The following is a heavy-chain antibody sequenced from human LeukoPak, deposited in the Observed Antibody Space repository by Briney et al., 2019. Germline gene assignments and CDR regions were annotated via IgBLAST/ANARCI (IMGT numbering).Heavy chain of an antibody. Sequence: GGSLRLSCVASGFTLSSYAMSWVRQAPGKGLQWVSSLGISGDYTWYAGSVKGRFTISRDNSRDTLSVQINSLRAEDTAVYYCAKLQSVVIPAAMLGLDYWGQGILVTVSS. CDR1: GFTLSSYA. CDR3: AKLQSVVIPAAMLGLDY. D-gene: IGHD2-2*01. J-gene: IGHJ4*02. CDR2: LGISGDYT. V-gene: IGHV3-23*01.